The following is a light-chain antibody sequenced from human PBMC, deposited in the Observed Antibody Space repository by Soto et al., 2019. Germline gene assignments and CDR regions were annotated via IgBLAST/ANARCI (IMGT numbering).Light chain of an antibody. J-gene: IGKJ2*01. CDR3: QQYGSSLVT. V-gene: IGKV3-20*01. CDR1: QSVSSSY. Sequence: EIVLTQSPGTLSLSPGERATLSCRASQSVSSSYLAWYQQKPGQAPRLLIYGASSRATGIPDRFSGSGSGTDFTFTISRLEPEDFAVYYCQQYGSSLVTFGQGTKLDI. CDR2: GAS.